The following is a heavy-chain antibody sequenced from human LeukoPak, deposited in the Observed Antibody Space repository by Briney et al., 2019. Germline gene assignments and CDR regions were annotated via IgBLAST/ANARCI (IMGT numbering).Heavy chain of an antibody. V-gene: IGHV3-23*01. D-gene: IGHD3-22*01. CDR2: ISGSGGST. Sequence: SGGSLRLSCAASGFTFSSYAMSWVRQAPGKGLEWVSAISGSGGSTYYADSVKGRFTISRDNSKNTLHLQMNSLRAEDTAMYYCARMGFYYDSSGYSDDAFDVWGQGTMVTVSA. CDR1: GFTFSSYA. CDR3: ARMGFYYDSSGYSDDAFDV. J-gene: IGHJ3*01.